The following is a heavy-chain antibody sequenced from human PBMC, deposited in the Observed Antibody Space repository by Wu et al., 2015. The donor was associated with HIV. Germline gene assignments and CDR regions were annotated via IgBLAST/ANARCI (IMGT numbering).Heavy chain of an antibody. J-gene: IGHJ4*02. D-gene: IGHD6-19*01. CDR3: ARQRAYTSGWYIYDY. V-gene: IGHV1-46*01. CDR1: EYTFTNYY. CDR2: INPTGGGT. Sequence: QVQLVQSGAEVKKPGASVKIFCKASEYTFTNYYIHWVRQAPGQGLDWMGIINPTGGGTSSAQKFQGRVTMTRNTSIRTAYMELSSLRSEDTAVYYCARQRAYTSGWYIYDYWGQGTLVTVSS.